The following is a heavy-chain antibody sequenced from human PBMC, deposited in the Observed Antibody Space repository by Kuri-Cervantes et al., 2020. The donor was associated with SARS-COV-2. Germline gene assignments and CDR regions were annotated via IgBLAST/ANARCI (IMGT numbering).Heavy chain of an antibody. D-gene: IGHD7-27*01. V-gene: IGHV1-69*05. CDR1: GGTFSSYA. J-gene: IGHJ3*02. CDR2: IIPIFGTA. Sequence: SVKVSCKASGGTFSSYAISWVRQAPGQGLEWMGGIIPIFGTANYAQKFQGRVTITTDESTSTAYMELSSLRSEDTAVYYCARDLTGGDDAFDIWGQGTMVTVSS. CDR3: ARDLTGGDDAFDI.